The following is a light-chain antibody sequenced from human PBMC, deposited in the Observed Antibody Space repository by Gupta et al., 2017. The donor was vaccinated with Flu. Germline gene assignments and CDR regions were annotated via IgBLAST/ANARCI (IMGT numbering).Light chain of an antibody. V-gene: IGKV3-20*01. CDR3: QQYGSSPPWT. J-gene: IGKJ1*01. Sequence: EIVLTLSPGTLSLSPGERATLSCRASQSVSSSYLAWYQQKPGQAPRLLIYGASSRATGIPDSFSGSGSGTDFTLTISRLEPEDFAVYYCQQYGSSPPWTFGQGTKVEIK. CDR2: GAS. CDR1: QSVSSSY.